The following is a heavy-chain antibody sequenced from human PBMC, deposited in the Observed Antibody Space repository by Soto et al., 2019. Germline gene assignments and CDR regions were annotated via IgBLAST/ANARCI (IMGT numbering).Heavy chain of an antibody. CDR3: ATNSLGSGSQGDV. CDR2: IIPIFGTT. D-gene: IGHD3-3*01. CDR1: GGTLSNYG. Sequence: QVQLVQSGAEVKEPGSSVKVSCKASGGTLSNYGFSWVRQAPGQGLEWMGGIIPIFGTTVYAQRFQGRVTMTADTTTSTAYMELSSLRSEDTAVYYCATNSLGSGSQGDVWGQGTTVTVSS. V-gene: IGHV1-69*06. J-gene: IGHJ6*02.